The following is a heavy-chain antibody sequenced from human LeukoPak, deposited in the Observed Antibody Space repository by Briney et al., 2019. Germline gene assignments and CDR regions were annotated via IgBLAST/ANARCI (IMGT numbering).Heavy chain of an antibody. CDR1: GFTFSSFS. D-gene: IGHD1-26*01. Sequence: PGGSLRLSCAASGFTFSSFSMNWVRQAPGKGLEWVSSISVSSSSLYYADSVKGRFTISRDNARNSLYLQMNGLRVEDTALYYCAREAWELTTHDAFDIWGQGTMVTVSS. CDR3: AREAWELTTHDAFDI. CDR2: ISVSSSSL. V-gene: IGHV3-21*01. J-gene: IGHJ3*02.